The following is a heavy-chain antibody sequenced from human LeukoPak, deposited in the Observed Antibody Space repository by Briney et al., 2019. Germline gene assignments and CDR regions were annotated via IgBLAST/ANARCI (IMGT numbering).Heavy chain of an antibody. CDR3: AKAAHYDFWSGYDY. D-gene: IGHD3-3*01. CDR1: GFTFSSYG. J-gene: IGHJ4*02. CDR2: ISYDGSNK. V-gene: IGHV3-30*18. Sequence: PGRSLRLSCAASGFTFSSYGMHWVRQAPGKGLEWVAVISYDGSNKYYADSVKARFTISRDNSKNTLNLQMNSLRAEDTAVYYCAKAAHYDFWSGYDYWGQGTVVTVSS.